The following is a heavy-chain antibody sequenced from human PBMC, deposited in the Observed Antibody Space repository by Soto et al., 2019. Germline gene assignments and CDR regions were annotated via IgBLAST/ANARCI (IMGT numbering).Heavy chain of an antibody. CDR3: ARDRDYYDSSGYYHNWFDP. J-gene: IGHJ5*02. V-gene: IGHV1-69*13. CDR1: GGTFSSYA. CDR2: IIPIFGTA. D-gene: IGHD3-22*01. Sequence: ASVKVSCKASGGTFSSYAISWVRQAPGQGLEWMGGIIPIFGTANYAQKFQGRVTITADESTSTAYMELSSLRSEDTAVYYCARDRDYYDSSGYYHNWFDPWGQGTLVTVS.